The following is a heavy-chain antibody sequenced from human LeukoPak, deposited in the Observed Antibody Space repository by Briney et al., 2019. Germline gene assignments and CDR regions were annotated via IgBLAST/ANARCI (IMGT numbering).Heavy chain of an antibody. D-gene: IGHD3-3*01. CDR1: GFSVSGYY. V-gene: IGHV3-66*02. Sequence: GRSLRLSCAASGFSVSGYYMSWVRQAPGRGLEWVSVIYSGGDTSYADSVKGRFTVSRDNAKNTVDLHMNGLRPEDTAFYYCARGFFNFEDWGRGTLVTVSS. J-gene: IGHJ4*02. CDR2: IYSGGDT. CDR3: ARGFFNFED.